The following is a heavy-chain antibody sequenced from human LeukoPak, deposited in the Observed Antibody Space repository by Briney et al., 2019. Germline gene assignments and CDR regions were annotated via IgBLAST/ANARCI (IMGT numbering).Heavy chain of an antibody. CDR3: ARHDDSGAPSQPEGFDV. CDR1: GGSISSSTF. D-gene: IGHD4-17*01. J-gene: IGHJ3*01. Sequence: PSETLSLTCTVSGGSISSSTFWDWIRRPPGEGLEWIGWIRPTGTTYYHPSLRRRGAISVDTSKDQLSLRLLSVTAADSAVYFCARHDDSGAPSQPEGFDVWGPGTMVTVSS. V-gene: IGHV4-39*01. CDR2: IRPTGTT.